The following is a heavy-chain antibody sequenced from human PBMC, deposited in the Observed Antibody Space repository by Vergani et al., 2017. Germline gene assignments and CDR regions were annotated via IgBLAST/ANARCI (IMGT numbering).Heavy chain of an antibody. CDR2: INTNNGDP. D-gene: IGHD2-21*01. CDR3: AREGGPHSI. V-gene: IGHV7-4-1*02. Sequence: QVLVVQSGSEFKKPGASVQVSCKTSGYTFNTYAICWVRQAPGQGLEWMGWINTNNGDPTYDQDFTGRFIFSLDTSASTAYLEINNLKPEDTAFYYCAREGGPHSIWGQGTLVTVSS. CDR1: GYTFNTYA. J-gene: IGHJ4*03.